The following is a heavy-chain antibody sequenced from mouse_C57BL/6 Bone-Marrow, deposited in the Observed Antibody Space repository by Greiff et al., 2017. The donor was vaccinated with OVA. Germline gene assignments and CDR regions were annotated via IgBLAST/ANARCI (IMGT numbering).Heavy chain of an antibody. Sequence: QVQLQQSGAELVRPGTSVKVSCKASGYALTNYLIEWVKQRPGQGLEWIGVINPGSGGTNYNEKFKGKATLTADKSSSTAYMQLSSLTSEDSAVYFCARLYYGSSFDYWGQGTTLTVSS. V-gene: IGHV1-54*01. D-gene: IGHD1-1*01. CDR2: INPGSGGT. J-gene: IGHJ2*01. CDR3: ARLYYGSSFDY. CDR1: GYALTNYL.